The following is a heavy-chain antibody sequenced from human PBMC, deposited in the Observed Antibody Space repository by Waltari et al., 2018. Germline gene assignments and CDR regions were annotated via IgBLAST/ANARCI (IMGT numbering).Heavy chain of an antibody. J-gene: IGHJ6*02. CDR1: GFSFYHAW. CDR3: VAGILDSGGMDV. CDR2: VKTGPEGGAT. V-gene: IGHV3-15*01. Sequence: EVQLTEFGGGLVKPGGSLRLSCVASGFSFYHAWMNWVRQAPGKGLEWVGRVKTGPEGGATDSAAPVKGRFTISRDDSKNTLYLEMNNLKSDDTGVYYCVAGILDSGGMDVWGQGTTVTVSS. D-gene: IGHD3-3*01.